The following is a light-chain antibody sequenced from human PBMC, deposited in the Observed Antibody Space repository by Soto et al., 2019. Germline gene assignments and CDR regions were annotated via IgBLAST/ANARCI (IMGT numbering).Light chain of an antibody. Sequence: DIVMTQSPDSLAVSLGERATINCKSSQSVLYSSNNKNHLAWYQQKSGQPPKLLIYWASTRESGVPDRFRGSWSGTDFTLTISSLQAEDVAVYYCQQYYSTPWTFGQGTKVEIK. CDR2: WAS. V-gene: IGKV4-1*01. J-gene: IGKJ1*01. CDR3: QQYYSTPWT. CDR1: QSVLYSSNNKNH.